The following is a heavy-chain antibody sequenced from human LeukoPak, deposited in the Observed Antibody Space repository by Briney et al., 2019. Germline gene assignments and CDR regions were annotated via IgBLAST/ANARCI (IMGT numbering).Heavy chain of an antibody. D-gene: IGHD3-10*01. CDR2: ISGSSSNR. CDR1: GFTFSNYA. Sequence: GGSLRLSRAASGFTFSNYATNWVRQAPGKGLEWVSVISGSSSNRYYADSVKGRFTISRDNSKNTLYLQMNSLKAEDTAVYYCAKGPRTVRFGDRHKGILDYWGQGTLVTVSS. CDR3: AKGPRTVRFGDRHKGILDY. J-gene: IGHJ4*02. V-gene: IGHV3-23*01.